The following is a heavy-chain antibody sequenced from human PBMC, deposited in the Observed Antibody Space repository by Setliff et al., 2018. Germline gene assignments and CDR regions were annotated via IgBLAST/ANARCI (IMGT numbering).Heavy chain of an antibody. Sequence: SETLSLTCTVSGGSFTGTTYYWGWIRQSPGKGLEWIGTIINSGSTYYNPSLKSRVTMSVDTSKSQLSLKLSSVTAADTAVYYCERRQLGTMENYWGPGAPWVGASHHDCWGQGTQVTVSS. V-gene: IGHV4-39*01. CDR3: ERRQLGTMENYWGPGAPWVGASHHDC. D-gene: IGHD1-26*01. J-gene: IGHJ4*02. CDR1: GGSFTGTTYY. CDR2: IINSGST.